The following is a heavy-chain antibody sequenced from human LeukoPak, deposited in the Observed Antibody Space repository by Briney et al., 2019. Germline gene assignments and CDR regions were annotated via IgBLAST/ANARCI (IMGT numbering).Heavy chain of an antibody. CDR1: GFTFSSYW. CDR3: ATQGVGDYDFWSGPPQPFDY. CDR2: IKQDGSEK. D-gene: IGHD3-3*01. Sequence: GGSLRLSCAASGFTFSSYWMSWVRQAPGKGLEWVANIKQDGSEKYYVDSVKGRFTISRDNAKNSLYLQMNSLRAEDTAVYYCATQGVGDYDFWSGPPQPFDYWGQGTLVTVSS. J-gene: IGHJ4*02. V-gene: IGHV3-7*01.